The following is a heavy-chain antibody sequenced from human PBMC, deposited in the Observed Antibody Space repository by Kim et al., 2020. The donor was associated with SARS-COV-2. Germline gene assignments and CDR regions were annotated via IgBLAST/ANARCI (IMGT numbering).Heavy chain of an antibody. D-gene: IGHD6-19*01. Sequence: RYTTTYGASVKGRFTISRDDSKSTAYLQMSTLKADETAVYYCTRLQYGLDVWGRGTLVIVSS. J-gene: IGHJ4*02. CDR2: RYTT. V-gene: IGHV3-73*01. CDR3: TRLQYGLDV.